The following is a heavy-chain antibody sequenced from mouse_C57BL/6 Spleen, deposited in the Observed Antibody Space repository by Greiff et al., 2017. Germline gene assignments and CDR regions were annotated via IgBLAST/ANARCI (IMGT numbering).Heavy chain of an antibody. CDR3: ARGGYYGSSNFGY. J-gene: IGHJ2*01. CDR1: GYTFTSYW. Sequence: QVQLQQPGAELVKPGASVKMSCKASGYTFTSYWITWVKQRPGQGLEWIGDISPGSGSTNYNEKFKSKATLTVDTSSSTAYMQLSSLTSEDSAVYYCARGGYYGSSNFGYWGQGTTLTVSS. V-gene: IGHV1-55*01. D-gene: IGHD1-1*01. CDR2: ISPGSGST.